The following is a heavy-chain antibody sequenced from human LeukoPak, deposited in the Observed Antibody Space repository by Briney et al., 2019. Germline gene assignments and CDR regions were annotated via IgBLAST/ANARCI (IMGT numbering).Heavy chain of an antibody. J-gene: IGHJ1*01. CDR1: GDSISSYY. D-gene: IGHD3-22*01. CDR2: IYYSGST. Sequence: PSETLSLTCTVSGDSISSYYWSWIRQPPGKGLEWIGYIYYSGSTNYNPSLKSRVTISVDTSKNQFSLKLSSVTAADMAVYYCARPPDDSSGYYSPYFQHWGQGTLVTVSS. CDR3: ARPPDDSSGYYSPYFQH. V-gene: IGHV4-59*12.